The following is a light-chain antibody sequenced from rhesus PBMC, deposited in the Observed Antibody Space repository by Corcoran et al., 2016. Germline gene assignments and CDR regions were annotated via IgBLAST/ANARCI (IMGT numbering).Light chain of an antibody. J-gene: IGLJ1*01. V-gene: IGLV2-13*03. Sequence: QAAPTQSPSVSGSPGQSVTISCTGTNSDIGGYNRVSWYQQHPDKAPKLLIYEISQRPSGVSDRFSGSKSGNTASLTISGLQADDEADYYCSSYASSNTYIFGSGTRLTVL. CDR1: NSDIGGYNR. CDR3: SSYASSNTYI. CDR2: EIS.